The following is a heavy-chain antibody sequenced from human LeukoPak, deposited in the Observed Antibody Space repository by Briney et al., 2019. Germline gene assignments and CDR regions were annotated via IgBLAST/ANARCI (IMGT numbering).Heavy chain of an antibody. CDR2: IIPIFGTA. CDR3: ARDRSFDP. J-gene: IGHJ5*02. Sequence: WASVKVSCKASGGTFSTYAISWVRQAPGQGLEWMGGIIPIFGTANYAQKFQDRVTITADEPTSTTYMELSSLRSDDTAVYYCARDRSFDPWGQGTLVTVSS. D-gene: IGHD3-16*02. V-gene: IGHV1-69*13. CDR1: GGTFSTYA.